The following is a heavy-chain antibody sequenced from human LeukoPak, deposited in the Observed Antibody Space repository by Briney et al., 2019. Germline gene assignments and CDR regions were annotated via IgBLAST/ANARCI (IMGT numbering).Heavy chain of an antibody. Sequence: GGSLRLSCAASGFTFSSYAMSWVRQAPGKGLEWVSAISGSGGSTYYADSVKGRFTISRDNSKNTLYLQMNSLRAEDTAVYYCAKDIVVVPAAILGHDAFDIWGQGTMVTVSS. V-gene: IGHV3-23*01. CDR1: GFTFSSYA. CDR3: AKDIVVVPAAILGHDAFDI. J-gene: IGHJ3*02. D-gene: IGHD2-2*02. CDR2: ISGSGGST.